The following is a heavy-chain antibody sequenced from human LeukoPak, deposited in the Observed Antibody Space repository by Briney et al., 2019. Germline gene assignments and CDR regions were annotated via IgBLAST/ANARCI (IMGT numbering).Heavy chain of an antibody. CDR3: ARGGVAAKYYFDS. CDR1: GGSISPLY. J-gene: IGHJ4*02. Sequence: PSETLSLTCTVSGGSISPLYWSWIRQPPGKGLEFIGYIYYCGTTNYNPSLKSRVTLSVDTSKNQFSLKLSSVTAADTAVYYCARGGVAAKYYFDSWGQGTLVTVSS. D-gene: IGHD3-10*01. CDR2: IYYCGTT. V-gene: IGHV4-59*11.